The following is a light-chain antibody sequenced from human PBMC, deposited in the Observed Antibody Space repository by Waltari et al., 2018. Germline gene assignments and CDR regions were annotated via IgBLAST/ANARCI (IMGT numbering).Light chain of an antibody. J-gene: IGLJ3*02. V-gene: IGLV2-23*02. Sequence: QSALTQPASVSGAPGQSITISCRAVTGIGANSDFVSWYQHHPGKVPKLLIYEVIKRPPDISDRFTGSKSGNTASLSISGLQADDEADYYCCSYVQKDIWLFGRGTKVTVL. CDR3: CSYVQKDIWL. CDR2: EVI. CDR1: TGIGANSDF.